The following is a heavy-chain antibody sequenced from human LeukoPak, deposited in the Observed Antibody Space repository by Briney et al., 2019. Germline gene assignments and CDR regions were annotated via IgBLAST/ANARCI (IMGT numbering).Heavy chain of an antibody. CDR3: AGGLLEGYYFDY. J-gene: IGHJ4*02. Sequence: SETLSLTCTVSGGSISSNTYFWGWIRQPPGKGLEWIVSISYSGSTYYNPSLKSRVTISVDTSKNQFSLKLSSVTAADTAVYYCAGGLLEGYYFDYWGQGTLVSVSS. CDR2: ISYSGST. CDR1: GGSISSNTYF. V-gene: IGHV4-39*01. D-gene: IGHD2-15*01.